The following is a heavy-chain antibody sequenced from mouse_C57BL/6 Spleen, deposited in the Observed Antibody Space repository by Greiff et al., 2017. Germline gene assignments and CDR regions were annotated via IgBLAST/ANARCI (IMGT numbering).Heavy chain of an antibody. CDR3: ARQYSNSYFDY. Sequence: EVQVVESGGGLVQPGGSLKLSCAASGFTFSDYYMYWVRQTPEKRLEWVAYISNGGGSTYYPDTVKGRFTISRDNAKNTLYLQMSRLKSEDTAMYYCARQYSNSYFDYWGQGTTLTVSS. J-gene: IGHJ2*01. CDR1: GFTFSDYY. V-gene: IGHV5-12*01. CDR2: ISNGGGST. D-gene: IGHD2-5*01.